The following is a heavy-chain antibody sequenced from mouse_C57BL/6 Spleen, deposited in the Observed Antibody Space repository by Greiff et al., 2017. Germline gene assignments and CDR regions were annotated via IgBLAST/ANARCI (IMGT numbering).Heavy chain of an antibody. CDR1: GYTFTSYW. CDR2: IYPGSGST. D-gene: IGHD3-2*02. Sequence: VQLQESGAELVKPGASVKMSCKASGYTFTSYWITWVKQRPGQGLEWIGDIYPGSGSTNYNEKFKSKATLTVDTSSSTAYMQLSSLTSEDSAVYYCARDSSGYVYAMDYWGQGTSVTVSS. V-gene: IGHV1-55*01. J-gene: IGHJ4*01. CDR3: ARDSSGYVYAMDY.